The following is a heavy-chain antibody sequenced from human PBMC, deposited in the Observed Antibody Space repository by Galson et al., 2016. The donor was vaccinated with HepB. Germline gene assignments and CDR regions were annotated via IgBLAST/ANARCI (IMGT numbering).Heavy chain of an antibody. D-gene: IGHD3-16*01. Sequence: CAISGDSVSTTSAAWSWIRQPPARGLEWLGRTYYRSKWYNDYAVSVKSRIFVNPDTSKNQVSLQLNSVTPEDTAVYYCARGRFRGLFDYWGQGILVTVSS. V-gene: IGHV6-1*01. J-gene: IGHJ4*02. CDR3: ARGRFRGLFDY. CDR2: TYYRSKWYN. CDR1: GDSVSTTSAA.